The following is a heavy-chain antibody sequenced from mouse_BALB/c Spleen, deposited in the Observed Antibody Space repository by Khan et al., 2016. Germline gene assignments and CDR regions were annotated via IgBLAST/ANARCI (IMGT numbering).Heavy chain of an antibody. CDR3: ARSGALYGNFPY. CDR2: ISYSGST. V-gene: IGHV3-2*02. J-gene: IGHJ3*01. CDR1: GYSITSDYA. D-gene: IGHD2-1*01. Sequence: EVQLQESGPGLVKPSQSLSLTCTVTGYSITSDYAWNWIRQFPGNKLEWMGHISYSGSTSYNPSLKSRISITRDTSTNQFFLQLNSVTAEDTATXYCARSGALYGNFPYWGQGTLVTVSA.